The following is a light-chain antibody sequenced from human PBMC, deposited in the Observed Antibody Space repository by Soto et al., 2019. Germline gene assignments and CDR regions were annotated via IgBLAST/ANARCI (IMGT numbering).Light chain of an antibody. CDR2: AAS. J-gene: IGKJ1*01. CDR1: ETINIY. Sequence: IRMTQSPSSLSAAVGDRVTMTCRASETINIYVNWYQQSPGKAHKLLIFAASSLQSGVPSRFSGRGSGTDFALTITNLQPEDFAPSYCEPSYPPPRTFGQGTRWIS. CDR3: EPSYPPPRT. V-gene: IGKV1-39*01.